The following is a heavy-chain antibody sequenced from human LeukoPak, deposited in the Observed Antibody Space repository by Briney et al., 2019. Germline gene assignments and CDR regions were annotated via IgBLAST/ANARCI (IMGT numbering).Heavy chain of an antibody. CDR3: ARGGAYQSDHSHYHQFMDV. CDR2: IYTNGGT. Sequence: SETLSLTCTVSGDSMSNFYWSWIRQPAGKGLEWIGRIYTNGGTNYISSLKSRVTVSLDTSRNQFSLKLSSVTAADTAVYYCARGGAYQSDHSHYHQFMDVWGKGTTVTVSS. D-gene: IGHD1-26*01. CDR1: GDSMSNFY. J-gene: IGHJ6*03. V-gene: IGHV4-4*07.